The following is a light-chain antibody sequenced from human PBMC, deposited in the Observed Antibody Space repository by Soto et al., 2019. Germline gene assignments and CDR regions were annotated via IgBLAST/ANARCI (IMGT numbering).Light chain of an antibody. CDR2: DAS. Sequence: EIAMTQSQSTLSASVGERATITCRASQSISSWLAWYQQKPGKAPRLLIYDASSLESGVPSRFSGSGSGTEFTLTISSLQPDDFATYYCQQYNSYSWTFGQGTKGDIK. CDR3: QQYNSYSWT. CDR1: QSISSW. J-gene: IGKJ1*01. V-gene: IGKV1-5*01.